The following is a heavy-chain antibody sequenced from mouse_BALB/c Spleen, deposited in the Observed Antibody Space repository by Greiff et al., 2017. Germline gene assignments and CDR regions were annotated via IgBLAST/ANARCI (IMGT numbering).Heavy chain of an antibody. Sequence: EVKVEESGPGLVKPSQSLSLTCTVTGYSITSDYAWNWIRQFPGNKLEWMGYISYSGSTSYNPSLKSRISITRDTSKNQFFLQLNSVTTEDTATYYCAREGVMITTYYAMDYWGQGTSVTVSS. V-gene: IGHV3-2*02. CDR2: ISYSGST. CDR1: GYSITSDYA. CDR3: AREGVMITTYYAMDY. J-gene: IGHJ4*01. D-gene: IGHD2-4*01.